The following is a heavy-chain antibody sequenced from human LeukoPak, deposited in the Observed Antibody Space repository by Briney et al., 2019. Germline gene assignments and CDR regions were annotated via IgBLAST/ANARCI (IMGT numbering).Heavy chain of an antibody. CDR2: IDPSDSYT. CDR1: GYSFTSYW. CDR3: AREGNIAVAGRSLADY. D-gene: IGHD6-19*01. V-gene: IGHV5-10-1*01. J-gene: IGHJ4*02. Sequence: GEFLKISCKTSGYSFTSYWISWVRQMPGKGLEWMERIDPSDSYTNYSPSFQGHVTISADKSISTAYLQWSSLKASDTAMYYCAREGNIAVAGRSLADYWGQGTLVTVSS.